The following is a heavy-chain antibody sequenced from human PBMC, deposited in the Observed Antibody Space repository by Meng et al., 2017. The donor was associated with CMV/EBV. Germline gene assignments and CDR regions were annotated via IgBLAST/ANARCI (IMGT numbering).Heavy chain of an antibody. CDR2: INPSGGGT. CDR3: ARDQSVRDFWSGYYNAEFYYYGMDV. Sequence: ASVKVSCKASGYTFTSYYMHWVRQAPGQGLEWMGIINPSGGGTSYAQKFQGRVTMTRDTSTSTVYMELSSLRSEDTAVYYCARDQSVRDFWSGYYNAEFYYYGMDVWGQGTTVTVSS. CDR1: GYTFTSYY. D-gene: IGHD3-3*01. J-gene: IGHJ6*02. V-gene: IGHV1-46*01.